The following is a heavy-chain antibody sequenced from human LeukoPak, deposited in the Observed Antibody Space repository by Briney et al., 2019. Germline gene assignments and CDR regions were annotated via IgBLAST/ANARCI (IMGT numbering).Heavy chain of an antibody. CDR3: AKVVTGYCSTTSCPFDS. Sequence: GGSLRLSCAASGFTFSTYGMDWVRQAPGKGLEWVAYIRHDGSNKNYADSVEGRFTISRDNSKNTLYLQMSSLRAEDTAVYYCAKVVTGYCSTTSCPFDSWGQGTLVTVSS. J-gene: IGHJ4*02. V-gene: IGHV3-30*02. CDR1: GFTFSTYG. CDR2: IRHDGSNK. D-gene: IGHD2-2*01.